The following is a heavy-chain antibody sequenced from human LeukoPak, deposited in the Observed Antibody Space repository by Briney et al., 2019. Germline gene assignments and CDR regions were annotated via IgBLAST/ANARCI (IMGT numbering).Heavy chain of an antibody. CDR2: IIPIFGTA. Sequence: SVKVSCKASGGTFSSFAISWVRQAPGQGLEWMGGIIPIFGTANYAQKFQGRVTITADKSTSTAYMELSSLRTEDTAVYYCARVAAAVQNWFDPWGQGTLVTVSS. CDR3: ARVAAAVQNWFDP. J-gene: IGHJ5*02. V-gene: IGHV1-69*06. CDR1: GGTFSSFA. D-gene: IGHD6-13*01.